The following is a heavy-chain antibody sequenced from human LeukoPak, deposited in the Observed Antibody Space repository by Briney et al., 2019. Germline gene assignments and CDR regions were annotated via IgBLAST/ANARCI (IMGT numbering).Heavy chain of an antibody. J-gene: IGHJ4*02. Sequence: GGSLRLPCALSVFTFSRYWMHCVRQAPGKGLVWVSRIKSDGSSTSYADSVRGRFTISRDNAKNTVYLQMNSLRAEDTAVYYCATSRTFDYWGQGTLVTVSS. CDR1: VFTFSRYW. CDR3: ATSRTFDY. V-gene: IGHV3-74*01. CDR2: IKSDGSST.